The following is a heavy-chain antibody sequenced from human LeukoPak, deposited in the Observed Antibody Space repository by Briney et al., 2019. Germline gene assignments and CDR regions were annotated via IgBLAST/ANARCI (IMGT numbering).Heavy chain of an antibody. CDR2: IYTSGST. Sequence: SETLSLTCTVSGGSISSYYWSWIRQPAGKGLEWIGRIYTSGSTYYNPSLKSRVTISVDTSKNQFSLKLSSVTAADTAVYYCASYYYGSGSYYRFDYWGQGTLLTVSS. CDR1: GGSISSYY. CDR3: ASYYYGSGSYYRFDY. D-gene: IGHD3-10*01. V-gene: IGHV4-4*07. J-gene: IGHJ4*02.